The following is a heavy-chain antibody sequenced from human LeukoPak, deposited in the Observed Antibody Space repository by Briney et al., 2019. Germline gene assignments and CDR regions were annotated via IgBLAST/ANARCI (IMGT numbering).Heavy chain of an antibody. CDR1: GYTFTGYY. CDR2: INPNSGGT. J-gene: IGHJ6*03. CDR3: ARDPGSGSYEAFYYYYYMDV. D-gene: IGHD3-10*01. V-gene: IGHV1-2*02. Sequence: GASVKVSCKASGYTFTGYYMHWVRQAPGQGLEWMGWINPNSGGTNYAQKFQGRVTMTRDTSISTAYMELSRLRSDDTAVYYCARDPGSGSYEAFYYYYYMDVWGKGTTVTISS.